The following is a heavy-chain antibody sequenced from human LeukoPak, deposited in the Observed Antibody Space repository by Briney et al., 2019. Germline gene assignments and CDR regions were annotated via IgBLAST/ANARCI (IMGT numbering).Heavy chain of an antibody. D-gene: IGHD6-6*01. V-gene: IGHV3-33*01. J-gene: IGHJ4*02. Sequence: GGSLRLSCAASGFTFSSYGMHWVRQAPGKGLEWVAVIWYDGSNKYFADSVKGRFTISRDNSKNTLYLQMNSLRAEDTAVYYCARESARSYYFDYRGQGTLVTVSS. CDR2: IWYDGSNK. CDR1: GFTFSSYG. CDR3: ARESARSYYFDY.